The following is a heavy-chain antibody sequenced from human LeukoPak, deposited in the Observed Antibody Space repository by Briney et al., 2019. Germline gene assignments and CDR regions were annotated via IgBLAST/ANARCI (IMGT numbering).Heavy chain of an antibody. V-gene: IGHV1-18*01. J-gene: IGHJ4*02. D-gene: IGHD3-9*01. CDR3: ARDLLYFDWLAY. CDR2: ISAYNGNT. Sequence: ASVKVSCKASGYTFTSYGISWVRQAPGQGREWMGWISAYNGNTNYAQKLQGRVTMTTDTSTSTAYMELRSLRSDDTAVYYCARDLLYFDWLAYWGQGTLVTVSS. CDR1: GYTFTSYG.